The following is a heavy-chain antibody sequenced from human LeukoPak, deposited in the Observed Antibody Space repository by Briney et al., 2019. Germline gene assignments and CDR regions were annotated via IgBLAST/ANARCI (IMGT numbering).Heavy chain of an antibody. CDR3: ARDSPYGSGKVDY. CDR2: IKQDGSEK. Sequence: GGSLRLSCAASGFTFSSYWMSWVRQAPGKGLEWAANIKQDGSEKYYVDSVKGRFTISRDNAKNSLYLQMNSLRAEDTAVYYCARDSPYGSGKVDYWGQGTLVTVSS. D-gene: IGHD3-10*01. J-gene: IGHJ4*02. V-gene: IGHV3-7*01. CDR1: GFTFSSYW.